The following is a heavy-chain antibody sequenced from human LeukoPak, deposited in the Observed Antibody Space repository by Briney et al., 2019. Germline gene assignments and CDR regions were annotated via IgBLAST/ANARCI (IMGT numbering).Heavy chain of an antibody. CDR3: ARLAADIEYYFDY. V-gene: IGHV5-51*01. J-gene: IGHJ4*02. CDR1: GYSFTSYW. Sequence: GGSLKISCKGSGYSFTSYWIGWVRQMPGKGLEGMGIIYPGDSDTRYSPSFQGQVTISADNSISTAYLQWSSLKASDTAMYYCARLAADIEYYFDYWGQGTLVTVSS. CDR2: IYPGDSDT. D-gene: IGHD6-19*01.